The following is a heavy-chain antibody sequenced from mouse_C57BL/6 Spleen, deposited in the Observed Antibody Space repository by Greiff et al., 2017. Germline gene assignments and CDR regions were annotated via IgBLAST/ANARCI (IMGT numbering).Heavy chain of an antibody. D-gene: IGHD2-4*01. Sequence: EVQGVESGPSLVRPSQTLSLTCTVTGFSINSDCYWIWIRQFPGNKLEYIGYTFYSGITYYNPSLESRTYITRDTSKNQFSLKLSSVTTEDTATYYCARRDDYVGAMDYWGQGTSVTVSS. CDR2: TFYSGIT. CDR3: ARRDDYVGAMDY. CDR1: GFSINSDCY. J-gene: IGHJ4*01. V-gene: IGHV3-3*01.